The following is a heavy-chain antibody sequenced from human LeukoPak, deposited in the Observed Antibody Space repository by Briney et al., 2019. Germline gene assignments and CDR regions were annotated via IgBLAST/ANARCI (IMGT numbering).Heavy chain of an antibody. J-gene: IGHJ4*02. V-gene: IGHV3-30*04. D-gene: IGHD6-19*01. CDR3: ARSIGYSNGWYAY. Sequence: PGRSLRLSCAASGFTFSSYAMHWVRQAPGKGLEWVAVISYDGSNKYYADSVKGRFTISRDNSKNTLYLQMNSLRAEDTAVYYCARSIGYSNGWYAYWGQETLVTVSS. CDR1: GFTFSSYA. CDR2: ISYDGSNK.